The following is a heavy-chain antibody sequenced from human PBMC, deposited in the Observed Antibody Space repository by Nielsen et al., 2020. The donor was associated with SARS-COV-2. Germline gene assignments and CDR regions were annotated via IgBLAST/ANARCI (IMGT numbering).Heavy chain of an antibody. CDR2: MNPNSGNT. CDR1: GYTFTSYD. CDR3: ASPNRVDGMDV. V-gene: IGHV1-8*01. J-gene: IGHJ6*02. D-gene: IGHD1-14*01. Sequence: ASVKVSCTASGYTFTSYDINWVRQATGQGLEWMGWMNPNSGNTGYAQKFQGRVTMTRTTSISTAYTELSSLRSEDTAVYYCASPNRVDGMDVWGQGTTVTVSS.